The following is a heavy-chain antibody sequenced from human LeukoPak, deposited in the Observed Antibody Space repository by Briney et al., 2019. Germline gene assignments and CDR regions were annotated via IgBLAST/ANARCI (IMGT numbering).Heavy chain of an antibody. D-gene: IGHD3-10*01. CDR1: GFTFSSYW. CDR3: ARSIMGGGAFDY. CDR2: IKEDGSEK. Sequence: PGGSLRVSCAASGFTFSSYWLNSVRQTPGKGLEWVANIKEDGSEKYHVDSVKGRFTISRDNAKSSLYLQMNSLRAEDTALYYCARSIMGGGAFDYWGQGSQVTVSS. V-gene: IGHV3-7*03. J-gene: IGHJ4*02.